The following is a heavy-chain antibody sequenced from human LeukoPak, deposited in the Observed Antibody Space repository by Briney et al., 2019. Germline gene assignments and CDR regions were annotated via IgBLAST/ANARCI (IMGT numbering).Heavy chain of an antibody. CDR1: GGTFSSYA. CDR3: ARTKDYYDSSREILEYFQH. V-gene: IGHV1-69*04. Sequence: SVNVSCTASGGTFSSYAISWVRQAPGHGLEWMGRIIPIFGIANYAQKFQGRVTITADKSTSTAYMELSSLRSEDTAVYYCARTKDYYDSSREILEYFQHWGQGTLVTVSS. D-gene: IGHD3-22*01. J-gene: IGHJ1*01. CDR2: IIPIFGIA.